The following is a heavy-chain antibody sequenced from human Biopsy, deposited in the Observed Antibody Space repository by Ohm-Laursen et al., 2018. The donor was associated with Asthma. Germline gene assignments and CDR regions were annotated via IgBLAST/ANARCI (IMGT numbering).Heavy chain of an antibody. D-gene: IGHD6-25*01. V-gene: IGHV3-11*01. Sequence: SLRLPCAASGFSFSDYYMTWMRQAPGKGLEWVSSISSSGSTTYPAESVKGRFTISRDNAQKSLFLQMGSLRAEDTAMYYCARVFESSEWGPFYHFGLDVWGQGTTVAVSS. CDR3: ARVFESSEWGPFYHFGLDV. J-gene: IGHJ6*02. CDR2: ISSSGSTT. CDR1: GFSFSDYY.